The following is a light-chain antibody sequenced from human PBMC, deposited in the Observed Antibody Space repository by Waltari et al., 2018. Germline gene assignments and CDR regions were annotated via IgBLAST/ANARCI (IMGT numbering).Light chain of an antibody. CDR2: ENN. Sequence: QSVLTQPPSVSGDPGQRVTISCTGSSSNIENYDVYWYQQLPGTAPKLLIYENNKRPSGVSARFSGSKSGTSASLTITGLQSEDEAEYYCETWDNSLNGPLFGGGTRLTVL. V-gene: IGLV1-51*02. J-gene: IGLJ2*01. CDR3: ETWDNSLNGPL. CDR1: SSNIENYD.